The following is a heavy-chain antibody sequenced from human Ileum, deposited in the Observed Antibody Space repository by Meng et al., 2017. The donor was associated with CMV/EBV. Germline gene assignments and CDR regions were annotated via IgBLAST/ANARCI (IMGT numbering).Heavy chain of an antibody. V-gene: IGHV4-39*07. CDR2: MYFSGIA. D-gene: IGHD1-26*01. Sequence: QLREVGPGQGKPGEPLPRTCTAPGDPISSGGYSRAWFRQPPGKRLEWIGSMYFSGIADYNPSLKSRVTISLHATQKQFSPKLNSVTAADTAIYYCARGSSQVWELLHYWGQGTLVTVSS. CDR1: GDPISSGGYS. J-gene: IGHJ4*02. CDR3: ARGSSQVWELLHY.